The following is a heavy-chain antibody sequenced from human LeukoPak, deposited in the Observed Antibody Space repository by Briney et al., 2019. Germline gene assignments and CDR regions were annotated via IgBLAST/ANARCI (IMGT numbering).Heavy chain of an antibody. Sequence: SETLSLTCTVSGGSISSYYWSWIRQPAGKGLEWIGRIYTSGSTNYNPSLKSRVTISVDKSKNQFSLKLSSVTAADTAVYYCARVRQSSDYYYYYMDVWGKGTTVTVSS. V-gene: IGHV4-4*07. CDR3: ARVRQSSDYYYYYMDV. D-gene: IGHD4-11*01. CDR2: IYTSGST. J-gene: IGHJ6*03. CDR1: GGSISSYY.